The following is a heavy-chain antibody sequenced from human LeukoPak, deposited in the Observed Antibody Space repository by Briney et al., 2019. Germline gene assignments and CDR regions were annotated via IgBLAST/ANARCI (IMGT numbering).Heavy chain of an antibody. CDR1: GGSISSSNW. V-gene: IGHV4-4*02. D-gene: IGHD3-10*01. CDR2: IYHSGST. CDR3: ARDAGSYYKTGFDP. Sequence: SGTLSLACAVSGGSISSSNWWSWVRQPPGKGLEWIGEIYHSGSTNYNPSLKSRVTISVDKSKNQFSLKLSSVTAADTAVYYCARDAGSYYKTGFDPWGQGTLVTVSS. J-gene: IGHJ5*02.